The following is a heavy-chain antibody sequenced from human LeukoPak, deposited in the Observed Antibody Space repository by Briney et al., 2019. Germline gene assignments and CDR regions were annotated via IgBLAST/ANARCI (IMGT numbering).Heavy chain of an antibody. CDR3: ARDPSNTSGWKTWFDT. CDR2: IIPSDGDI. Sequence: ASVKVSCKASGYTFTNYYMHWVRRAPGQGLEWMGIIIPSDGDINYAQRFRGRISMTRDTSTSTVYMELRSLRSDDTGFYYCARDPSNTSGWKTWFDTWGQGTLVTVSS. CDR1: GYTFTNYY. D-gene: IGHD6-19*01. J-gene: IGHJ5*02. V-gene: IGHV1-46*01.